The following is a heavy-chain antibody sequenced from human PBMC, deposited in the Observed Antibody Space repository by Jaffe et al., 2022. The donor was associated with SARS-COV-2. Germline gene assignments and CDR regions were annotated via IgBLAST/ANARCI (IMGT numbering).Heavy chain of an antibody. Sequence: QVQLVESGGGVVQPGRSLRLSCAASGFTFSIYGMHWVRQAPGKGLEWVAVTSYDGSNKYYADSVKGRFTISRDNSKNTVYLQMNSLRAEDTAVYYCAKDRRRNHYYYYYGMDVWGQGTTVTVSS. J-gene: IGHJ6*02. D-gene: IGHD4-4*01. CDR1: GFTFSIYG. CDR2: TSYDGSNK. CDR3: AKDRRRNHYYYYYGMDV. V-gene: IGHV3-30*18.